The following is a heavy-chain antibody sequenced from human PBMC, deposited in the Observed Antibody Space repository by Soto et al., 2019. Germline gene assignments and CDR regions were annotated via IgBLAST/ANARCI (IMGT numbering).Heavy chain of an antibody. Sequence: PSETLSLTCTVSGGSISSYYWSWIRQPPGKGLEWIGYIYYSGSTNYNPSLKSRVTISVDTSKNQFSLKLSSVTAADTAVYYCVGSKLLRFLEWSLDYGMDVWGQGTTVTVSS. CDR1: GGSISSYY. CDR3: VGSKLLRFLEWSLDYGMDV. J-gene: IGHJ6*02. D-gene: IGHD3-3*01. V-gene: IGHV4-59*01. CDR2: IYYSGST.